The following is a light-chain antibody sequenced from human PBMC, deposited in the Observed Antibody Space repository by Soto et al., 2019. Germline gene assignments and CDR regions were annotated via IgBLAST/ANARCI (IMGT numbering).Light chain of an antibody. J-gene: IGKJ2*01. V-gene: IGKV3-15*01. CDR3: QQYNNWPPYT. CDR1: QSVSSN. CDR2: CAS. Sequence: DTVMTQSPATLSVSPGERATLSCRASQSVSSNLAWYQQKPGQAPRLLIYCASTRATGIPARFSGSGSGTEFTLTISSLQSEDFAVYYCQQYNNWPPYTFGQGTKLEIK.